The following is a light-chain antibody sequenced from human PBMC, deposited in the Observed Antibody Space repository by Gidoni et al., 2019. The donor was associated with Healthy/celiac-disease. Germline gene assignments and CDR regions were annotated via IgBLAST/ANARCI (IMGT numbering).Light chain of an antibody. CDR2: AAS. V-gene: IGKV1-8*01. CDR1: QGISSY. CDR3: QQYYSYPWT. J-gene: IGKJ1*01. Sequence: AIRPTQSPSSFSASTGDRVTITCRASQGISSYLDWYQQKPGKAPKLLIYAASTLQSGVPSRFSGSGSGTDFTLTISCLQSEDFATYYCQQYYSYPWTFGQGTKVEIK.